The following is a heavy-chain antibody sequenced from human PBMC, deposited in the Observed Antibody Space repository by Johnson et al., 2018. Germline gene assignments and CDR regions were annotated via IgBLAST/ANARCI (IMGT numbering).Heavy chain of an antibody. V-gene: IGHV3-30*18. J-gene: IGHJ6*03. D-gene: IGHD3-22*01. CDR2: ISYDGSNK. Sequence: QLVQSGGGVVQPGRSLRLSCAASGFTFSNYGMQWVRQAPGKGLEWVAVISYDGSNKYYADSVKGRFTISRDNSKNTLYLQMNSLRAEDTAVYYCAKDQYYYDSSGYYTGNMDVWGKGTTVTVSS. CDR3: AKDQYYYDSSGYYTGNMDV. CDR1: GFTFSNYG.